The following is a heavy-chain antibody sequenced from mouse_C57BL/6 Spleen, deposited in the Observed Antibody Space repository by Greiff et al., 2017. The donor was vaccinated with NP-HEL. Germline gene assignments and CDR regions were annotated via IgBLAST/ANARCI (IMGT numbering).Heavy chain of an antibody. CDR3: ARPVGSWFAY. V-gene: IGHV1-22*01. D-gene: IGHD2-14*01. J-gene: IGHJ3*01. CDR2: INPNNGGT. Sequence: EVQLQESGPELVKPGASVKMSCKASGYTFTDYNMHWVKQSLGKSLEWIGYINPNNGGTSYNQKFKGKATLTVNKSSSTAYMELRSLTSEDSAVYYFARPVGSWFAYWGQGTLVTVSA. CDR1: GYTFTDYN.